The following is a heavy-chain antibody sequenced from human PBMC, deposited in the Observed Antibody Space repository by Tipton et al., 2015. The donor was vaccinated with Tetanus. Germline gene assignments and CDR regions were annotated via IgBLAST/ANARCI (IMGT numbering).Heavy chain of an antibody. CDR2: VFYSGST. V-gene: IGHV4-59*01. J-gene: IGHJ6*02. CDR1: GGSISSYY. CDR3: ARHGGRLAYYYYGMDV. D-gene: IGHD3-16*01. Sequence: TLSLTCTLSGGSISSYYWSWVRQPPGKGLEWLGYVFYSGSTDLNPSLKSRVTISVDTSNNLFSLKLTSVTTADTAVYYCARHGGRLAYYYYGMDVWGQGTTVTVSS.